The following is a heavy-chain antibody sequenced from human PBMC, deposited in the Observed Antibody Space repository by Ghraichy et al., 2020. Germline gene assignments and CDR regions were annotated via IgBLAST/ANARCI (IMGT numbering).Heavy chain of an antibody. CDR3: ARHPIFGVVQSTYFDY. D-gene: IGHD3-3*01. J-gene: IGHJ4*02. Sequence: SETLSLTCTVSGGSISSSSYYWGWIRQPPGKGLEWIGSIYYSGSTYYNPSLKSRVTISVDTSKNQFSLKLSSVTAADTAVYYCARHPIFGVVQSTYFDYWGQGTLVTVSS. CDR1: GGSISSSSYY. CDR2: IYYSGST. V-gene: IGHV4-39*01.